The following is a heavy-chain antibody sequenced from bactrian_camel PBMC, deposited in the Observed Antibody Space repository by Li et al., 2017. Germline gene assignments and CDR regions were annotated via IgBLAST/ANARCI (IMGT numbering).Heavy chain of an antibody. V-gene: IGHV3-2*01. J-gene: IGHJ4*01. D-gene: IGHD8*01. Sequence: HVQLVESGGGSVEVGGSLTLSCTASGPRNRRYCMGWFRQDPGKQRERVAAVYTLSDNTYYADSVKGRFTISTDYTKNTAYLKMNDLKPDDTAKYVCATAPGPYCLEPDRYNVWGQGTQVTVS. CDR3: ATAPGPYCLEPDRYNV. CDR1: GPRNRRYC. CDR2: VYTLSDNT.